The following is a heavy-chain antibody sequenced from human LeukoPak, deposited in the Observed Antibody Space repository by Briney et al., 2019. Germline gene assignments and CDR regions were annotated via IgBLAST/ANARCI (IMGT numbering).Heavy chain of an antibody. V-gene: IGHV3-7*01. CDR1: GFTFSSYW. CDR2: IKHDGSDK. D-gene: IGHD3-22*01. J-gene: IGHJ4*02. CDR3: ANSAGGSGYYRPLDY. Sequence: GGSLRLSCAASGFTFSSYWMSWVRQAPGKGLQWVANIKHDGSDKYYVDSVKGRFTISRDNAKNSLYLQMNSLRAEDTAVYYCANSAGGSGYYRPLDYWGQGTLVTVSS.